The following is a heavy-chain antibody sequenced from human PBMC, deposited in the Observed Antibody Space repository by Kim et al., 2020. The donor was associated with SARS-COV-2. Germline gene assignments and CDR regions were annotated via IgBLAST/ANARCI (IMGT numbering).Heavy chain of an antibody. D-gene: IGHD1-1*01. Sequence: GGSLRLSCAASGFSFSIYAMSWVRQAPGKGLEWVSGISGSGGATYYADSVKGRFTISRDNSENTLYLQMNSLGAEDTALYYCAKDWRSRNISPNSFEAWG. CDR2: ISGSGGAT. CDR3: AKDWRSRNISPNSFEA. V-gene: IGHV3-23*01. CDR1: GFSFSIYA. J-gene: IGHJ5*01.